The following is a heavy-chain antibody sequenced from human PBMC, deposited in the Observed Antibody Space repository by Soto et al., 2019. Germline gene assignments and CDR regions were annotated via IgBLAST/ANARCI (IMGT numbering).Heavy chain of an antibody. J-gene: IGHJ4*02. CDR3: AKSRYCSGATCYFDY. D-gene: IGHD2-15*01. CDR2: ISPSSSSI. Sequence: PGGSLRLSCAASGFTFDSYSMNWVRQAPGEGLEWVSFISPSSSSISYADSVKGRLTISRDNAKNSLYLQMNSLRAEDTAVYYCAKSRYCSGATCYFDYWGQGTPVTVSS. V-gene: IGHV3-48*01. CDR1: GFTFDSYS.